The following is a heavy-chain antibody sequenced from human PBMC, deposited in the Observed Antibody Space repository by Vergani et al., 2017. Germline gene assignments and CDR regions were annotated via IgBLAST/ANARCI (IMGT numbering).Heavy chain of an antibody. CDR3: ARVSGPVVRGHYGMDV. Sequence: QVQLQQWGAGLLKPSETLSLTCAVYGGSFSGYYWSWIRQPPGKGLEWIGEINHSGSTNNNPSLKSRVTISVHTSKNQFSLKLSAVTAADTAVYYCARVSGPVVRGHYGMDVWGQGTTVTVSS. V-gene: IGHV4-34*01. CDR1: GGSFSGYY. CDR2: INHSGST. J-gene: IGHJ6*02. D-gene: IGHD3-10*01.